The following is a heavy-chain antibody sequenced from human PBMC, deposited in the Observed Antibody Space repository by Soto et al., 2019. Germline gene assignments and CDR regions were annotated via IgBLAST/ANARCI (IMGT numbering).Heavy chain of an antibody. Sequence: GGSLRLSCAASGFTFSNAWMSWVRQAPGKGLEWVGRIKSKTDGGTTDYAAHVKGRFTISREDSKNTLYLQMNSLKTEDTAVYYCTTGWARAVAGTVRWFDTWGQGTLVTVSS. J-gene: IGHJ5*02. CDR3: TTGWARAVAGTVRWFDT. D-gene: IGHD6-19*01. CDR2: IKSKTDGGTT. CDR1: GFTFSNAW. V-gene: IGHV3-15*01.